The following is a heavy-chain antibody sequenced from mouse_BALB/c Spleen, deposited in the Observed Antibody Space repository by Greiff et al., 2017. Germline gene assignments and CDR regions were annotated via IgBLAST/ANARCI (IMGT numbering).Heavy chain of an antibody. J-gene: IGHJ3*01. CDR2: SRNKANDYTT. V-gene: IGHV7-1*02. Sequence: EVQGVESGGGLVQPGGSLRLSCATSGFTFSDFYMEWVRQPPGKRLEWIAASRNKANDYTTEYSASVKGRFIVSRDTSQSILYLQMNALRAEDTAIYYCARRGNYEGFAYWGQGTLVTVSA. D-gene: IGHD2-1*01. CDR3: ARRGNYEGFAY. CDR1: GFTFSDFY.